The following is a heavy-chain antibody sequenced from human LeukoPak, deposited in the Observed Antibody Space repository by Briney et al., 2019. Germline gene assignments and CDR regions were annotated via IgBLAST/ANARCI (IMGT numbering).Heavy chain of an antibody. J-gene: IGHJ4*02. CDR2: IYSGGST. V-gene: IGHV3-53*01. D-gene: IGHD1-20*01. CDR1: GFTVSNNY. CDR3: ARDPGGNWNDSDY. Sequence: PGGSLRLSCAASGFTVSNNYMSWVRQAPGKGLEWVSVIYSGGSTYYADSVKGRFTISRDNSKNTLYLQMNSLRAEDTAVYYCARDPGGNWNDSDYWGQGTLVTVSS.